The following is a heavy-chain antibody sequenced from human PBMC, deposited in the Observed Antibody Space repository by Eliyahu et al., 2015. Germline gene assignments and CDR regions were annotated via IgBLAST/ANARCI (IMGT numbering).Heavy chain of an antibody. CDR3: AKDPWGAARPSYGIDV. CDR1: GFPXXTYA. J-gene: IGHJ6*02. Sequence: EVQXLESGGDXVQPGGSLRLPXAAXGFPXXTYAMGWVRXAPGKGLGWVSTISGSGSSTYYADSVKGRFTISRDNSKNTLYLQMNSLRVEDTAIYYCAKDPWGAARPSYGIDVWGQGTTVTVSS. V-gene: IGHV3-23*01. CDR2: ISGSGSST. D-gene: IGHD6-6*01.